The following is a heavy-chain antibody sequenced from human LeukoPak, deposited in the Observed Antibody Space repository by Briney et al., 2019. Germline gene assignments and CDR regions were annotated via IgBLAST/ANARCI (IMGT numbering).Heavy chain of an antibody. V-gene: IGHV1-2*02. J-gene: IGHJ4*02. CDR1: GYTFTVHY. Sequence: ASVKVSCKASGYTFTVHYLHWVRQAPGQGPEWMGWFNPNSGDANYAQRFQGRVTMTRVTSISTAYMEMKGLTIDDTAVYYCARDKGSGMFPFDYWGQGTRVTVSS. CDR2: FNPNSGDA. D-gene: IGHD3-10*02. CDR3: ARDKGSGMFPFDY.